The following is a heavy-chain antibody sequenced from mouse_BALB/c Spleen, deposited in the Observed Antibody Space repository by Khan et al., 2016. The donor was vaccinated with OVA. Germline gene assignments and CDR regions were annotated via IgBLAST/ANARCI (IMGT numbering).Heavy chain of an antibody. J-gene: IGHJ1*01. CDR1: GYTFTSYG. CDR2: INTYTGEP. V-gene: IGHV9-3-1*01. Sequence: QIQLVQSGPELKKPGETVKISCKASGYTFTSYGMNWVKQAPGKGLKWMGWINTYTGEPTYADDFKGRFAFSLETSASTAYLQINNLQNEDTAAYFCARKNYSYYRYFDVWGAGTTVTVSS. CDR3: ARKNYSYYRYFDV. D-gene: IGHD2-12*01.